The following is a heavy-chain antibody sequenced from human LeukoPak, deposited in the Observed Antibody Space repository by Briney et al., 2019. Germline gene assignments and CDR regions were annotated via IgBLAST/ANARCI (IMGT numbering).Heavy chain of an antibody. Sequence: SSETLSLTCTVSGVFINSNTYSWGWIRQPPGEGLEWIGTISYTGNTYYNSSLKSRLTISVDTSKTQFSLKLSSVTAADTAVYYCARHFGYDDTSDYQGVPDYWGQGALVTVSS. CDR2: ISYTGNT. J-gene: IGHJ4*02. D-gene: IGHD3-22*01. CDR1: GVFINSNTYS. V-gene: IGHV4-39*01. CDR3: ARHFGYDDTSDYQGVPDY.